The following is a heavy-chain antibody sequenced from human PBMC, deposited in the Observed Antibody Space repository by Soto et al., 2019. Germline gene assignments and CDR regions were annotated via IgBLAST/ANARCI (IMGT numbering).Heavy chain of an antibody. CDR1: GGSISSGGYY. Sequence: SETLSLTCTVSGGSISSGGYYWSWIRQHPGKGLEWIGYIYYSGSTYYNPSLKSRVTISVDTSKNQFSLKLSSVTAADTAVYYCARGAVTTGGFDYWGQGTLVTVSS. V-gene: IGHV4-31*03. D-gene: IGHD4-17*01. CDR3: ARGAVTTGGFDY. J-gene: IGHJ4*02. CDR2: IYYSGST.